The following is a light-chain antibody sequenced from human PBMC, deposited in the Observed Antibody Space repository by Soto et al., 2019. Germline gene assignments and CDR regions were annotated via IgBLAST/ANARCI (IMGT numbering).Light chain of an antibody. V-gene: IGKV3D-20*01. Sequence: EIVLTQSPGTLSLSPGERATLSCGASQSVSFNYLAWYQQKVGLAPRLLIYDASWRATGTRDRFSGSGSGTDFTLTISRLEPEDFAVYVCQQYGSSPYTFGQGTNLEIK. J-gene: IGKJ2*01. CDR3: QQYGSSPYT. CDR2: DAS. CDR1: QSVSFNY.